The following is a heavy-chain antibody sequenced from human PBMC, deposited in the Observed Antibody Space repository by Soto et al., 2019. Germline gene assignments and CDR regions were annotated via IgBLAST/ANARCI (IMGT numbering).Heavy chain of an antibody. Sequence: EASVKVSCKASGYSFTSYGISWVRQAPGQGLEWMGWISAHNGNRKNAQEFQGRVTMTTDTSTSTAYMELRSLRSDDTAVYYCARASNNYYDSSGLDPWGQGTLVTVSS. D-gene: IGHD3-22*01. J-gene: IGHJ5*02. V-gene: IGHV1-18*01. CDR1: GYSFTSYG. CDR2: ISAHNGNR. CDR3: ARASNNYYDSSGLDP.